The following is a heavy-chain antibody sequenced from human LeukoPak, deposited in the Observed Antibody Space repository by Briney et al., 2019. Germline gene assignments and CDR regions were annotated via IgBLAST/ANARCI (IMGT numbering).Heavy chain of an antibody. CDR1: GGTFSSYA. Sequence: SVKVSCKASGGTFSSYAISWVRQAPGQGLEWMGRIIPILGIANYAQKFQGRVTITADKSTSTAYMELSSLRSEDTAVYYCARDGDYYDSSGYSNPYYYYGMDVWGQGTTVTVSS. J-gene: IGHJ6*02. V-gene: IGHV1-69*04. D-gene: IGHD3-22*01. CDR2: IIPILGIA. CDR3: ARDGDYYDSSGYSNPYYYYGMDV.